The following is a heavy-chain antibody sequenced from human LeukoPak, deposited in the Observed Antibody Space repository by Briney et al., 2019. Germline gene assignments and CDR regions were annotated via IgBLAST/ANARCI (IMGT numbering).Heavy chain of an antibody. CDR1: GFTFSSYW. J-gene: IGHJ6*02. V-gene: IGHV3-7*01. CDR3: VRESFYFYGMDV. Sequence: GGSLRLSRAASGFTFSSYWMSWVRQAPGKGLKWVANIKQDGSEKYYVDSVKGRFTISRDNAKNSLYLQMKSLRAEDTAVYYCVRESFYFYGMDVWGQGTTVTVSS. CDR2: IKQDGSEK.